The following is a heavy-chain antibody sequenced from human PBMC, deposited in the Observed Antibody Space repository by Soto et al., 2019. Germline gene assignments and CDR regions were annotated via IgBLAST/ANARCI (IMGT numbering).Heavy chain of an antibody. J-gene: IGHJ4*02. D-gene: IGHD3-10*01. CDR1: GFACSSYG. CDR3: AKAYYYYGSGDIDY. V-gene: IGHV3-30*18. CDR2: ISYDGSNK. Sequence: GGSLRLSCAASGFACSSYGMHWVRQAPGKGLEWVAVISYDGSNKYYADSVKGRFTISRDNSKNTLYLQMNSLRAEDTAVYYCAKAYYYYGSGDIDYWGQGTLVTVSS.